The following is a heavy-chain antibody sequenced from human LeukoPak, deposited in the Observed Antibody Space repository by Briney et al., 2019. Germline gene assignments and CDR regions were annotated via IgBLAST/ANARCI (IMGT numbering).Heavy chain of an antibody. Sequence: GGSLRLSCAASGFTFSNAWMSWVRQAPGKGLEWVSGISGSGGSTYYADSVKGRFTISRDNSKNTLFLQMNSLSAEDTAVYYCAKGYSTHYEYWGQGTLVTVSS. CDR1: GFTFSNAW. J-gene: IGHJ4*02. CDR2: ISGSGGST. D-gene: IGHD5/OR15-5a*01. V-gene: IGHV3-23*01. CDR3: AKGYSTHYEY.